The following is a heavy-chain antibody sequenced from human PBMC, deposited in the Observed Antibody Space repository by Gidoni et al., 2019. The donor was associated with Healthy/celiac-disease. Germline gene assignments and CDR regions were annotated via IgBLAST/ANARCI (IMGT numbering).Heavy chain of an antibody. V-gene: IGHV3-30*18. J-gene: IGHJ1*01. CDR2: ISYDGSNK. CDR1: GFTFSSYG. CDR3: AKGEYSSSSALPTEYFQH. D-gene: IGHD6-6*01. Sequence: QAQLVESGGGVVQPGRSLSLSCAASGFTFSSYGMHWVRQAPGKGLEWVAVISYDGSNKYYAASVKGRFTISRDNSKNTLYLQMNSLRAEDTAVYYCAKGEYSSSSALPTEYFQHWGQGTLVTVSS.